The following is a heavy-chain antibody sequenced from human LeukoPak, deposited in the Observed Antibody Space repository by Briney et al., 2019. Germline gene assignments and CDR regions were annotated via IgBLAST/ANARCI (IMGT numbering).Heavy chain of an antibody. J-gene: IGHJ4*02. D-gene: IGHD2-2*01. V-gene: IGHV3-66*01. CDR2: IYSGGDT. CDR3: ARLPVD. CDR1: GFTVSSDY. Sequence: GGSLRLSCAASGFTVSSDYMSWVRQAPGKGLEWVSVIYSGGDTFYADSVKGRFTISRDTSENTLSLQMNSLRAEDTAVYYCARLPVDWGQGTLVTVSS.